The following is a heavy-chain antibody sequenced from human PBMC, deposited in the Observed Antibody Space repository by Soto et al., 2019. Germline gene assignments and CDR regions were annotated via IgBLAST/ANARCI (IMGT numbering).Heavy chain of an antibody. D-gene: IGHD1-7*01. CDR1: GYTFTSYG. CDR2: ISAYNGNT. V-gene: IGHV1-18*01. Sequence: QVQLVQSGAEVKKPGASVKVSCKASGYTFTSYGISWVRQAPGQGLEWMGWISAYNGNTNYAQKLQGRVTMTTDTSTSTAYMELRSQRSDDTAVYYCAREDNWNYDSGPRPFDPWVQGTLVTVSS. CDR3: AREDNWNYDSGPRPFDP. J-gene: IGHJ5*02.